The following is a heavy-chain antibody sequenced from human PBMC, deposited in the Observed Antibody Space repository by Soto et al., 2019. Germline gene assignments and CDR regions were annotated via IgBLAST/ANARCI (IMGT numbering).Heavy chain of an antibody. V-gene: IGHV3-30-3*01. D-gene: IGHD3-3*01. Sequence: QVHLVESGGGVVQPGRSLRLSCAASGFTFNSFAMHWVRQAPGKGLEWVAVISYHGSNKHYADSEEGRFTISRDNSKNTVYLQMNSLRGEDTAVYYCAREGPGDFWSRFDDWGQGTLVTVSS. CDR1: GFTFNSFA. CDR3: AREGPGDFWSRFDD. CDR2: ISYHGSNK. J-gene: IGHJ5*02.